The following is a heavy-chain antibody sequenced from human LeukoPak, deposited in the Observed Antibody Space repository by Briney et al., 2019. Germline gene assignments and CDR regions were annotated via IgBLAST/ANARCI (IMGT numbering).Heavy chain of an antibody. D-gene: IGHD2-21*01. J-gene: IGHJ3*02. Sequence: GGSLRLSCAASGFTFSSYWMSWVRQAPGKGLEWVANIKQDGSEKYYVDSVKGRFTISRDNAKNSLYLQMNSLRAEDTAVYYCAREYYCGGDCYGDAFDIWGQGTMVTVSS. V-gene: IGHV3-7*01. CDR1: GFTFSSYW. CDR2: IKQDGSEK. CDR3: AREYYCGGDCYGDAFDI.